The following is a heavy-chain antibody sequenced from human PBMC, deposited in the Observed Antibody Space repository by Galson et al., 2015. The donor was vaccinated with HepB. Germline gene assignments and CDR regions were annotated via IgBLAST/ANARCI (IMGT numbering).Heavy chain of an antibody. CDR1: GFNFSSYG. D-gene: IGHD6-13*01. Sequence: SLRLSCAASGFNFSSYGMHWVRQAPGKGLEWVAVISYDGSNKYYADSVEGRFTISRDNSKNTLYLQMNSLRAEDTAVYYCAKGGYSSSWSGWWDYYYYGMDVWGQWTTVTVSS. CDR3: AKGGYSSSWSGWWDYYYYGMDV. CDR2: ISYDGSNK. J-gene: IGHJ6*02. V-gene: IGHV3-30*18.